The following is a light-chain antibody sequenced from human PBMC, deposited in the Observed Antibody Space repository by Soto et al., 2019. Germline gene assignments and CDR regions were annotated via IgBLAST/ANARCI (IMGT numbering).Light chain of an antibody. CDR3: QQYTNTNNPWM. CDR1: QTITTW. V-gene: IGKV1-5*01. CDR2: DAS. J-gene: IGKJ1*01. Sequence: DIQLTQSPSFLSPSIGESVTITCRAIQTITTWMAWYQQKPGKAPKLLVYDASTLQSGVATRFSGSGSGTEFTLIISGLQPEDSATYYCQQYTNTNNPWMFGQGTKVDIK.